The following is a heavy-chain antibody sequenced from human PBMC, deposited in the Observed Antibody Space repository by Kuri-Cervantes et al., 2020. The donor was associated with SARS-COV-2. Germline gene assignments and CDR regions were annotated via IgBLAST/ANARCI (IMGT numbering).Heavy chain of an antibody. J-gene: IGHJ4*02. V-gene: IGHV4-39*01. CDR3: ARHYAFDRFHK. CDR2: IYECGDT. D-gene: IGHD3-10*01. CDR1: GGSISSSNYY. Sequence: ESLTLPCTLSGGSISSSNYYWGWIRQSRGKGLEWLGGIYECGDTYYSTSLKSRLSLSVDTTKNQFSLKLTSVTAADTGIYYCARHYAFDRFHKWGRGTQVTVSS.